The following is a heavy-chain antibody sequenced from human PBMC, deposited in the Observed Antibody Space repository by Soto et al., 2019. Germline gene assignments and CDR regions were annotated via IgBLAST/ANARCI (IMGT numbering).Heavy chain of an antibody. Sequence: EVQLLESGGGLVQPGGSLRLSCTASGFTFSNYAMGWVRQAPGKGLAWVSVISGGADDTHYADSVKGRFTISRDNAKNTLYVQRDILRAEDTAVYYCAKAISGYYAPLDYWGQGMRVTVSS. CDR2: ISGGADDT. J-gene: IGHJ4*02. CDR1: GFTFSNYA. CDR3: AKAISGYYAPLDY. D-gene: IGHD3-22*01. V-gene: IGHV3-23*01.